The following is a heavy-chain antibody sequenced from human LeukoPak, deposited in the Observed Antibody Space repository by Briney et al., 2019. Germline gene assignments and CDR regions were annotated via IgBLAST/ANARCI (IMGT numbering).Heavy chain of an antibody. CDR1: GYTFTSYD. V-gene: IGHV1-18*01. Sequence: ASVKVSCKASGYTFTSYDINWVRQAPGQGLEWMGWISAYNGNTNYAQKLQGRVTMTTDTSTSTAYMELRSLRSDDTAVYYCARDDYGDYPEFDAFDIWGQGTLVTV. CDR3: ARDDYGDYPEFDAFDI. D-gene: IGHD4-17*01. CDR2: ISAYNGNT. J-gene: IGHJ3*02.